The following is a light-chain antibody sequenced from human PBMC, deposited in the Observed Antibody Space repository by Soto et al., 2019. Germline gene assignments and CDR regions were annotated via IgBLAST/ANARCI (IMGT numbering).Light chain of an antibody. Sequence: EIVLTQSPATLSLSPGERATLSCRASQSVSSYLAWYQQKPGQAPRLLIYASVTRATGIPDRFSGSASGTDFTLTISSLEPEDFAIYYCQQRQYWPPITFGQGTRLEIK. V-gene: IGKV3-11*01. CDR1: QSVSSY. J-gene: IGKJ5*01. CDR2: ASV. CDR3: QQRQYWPPIT.